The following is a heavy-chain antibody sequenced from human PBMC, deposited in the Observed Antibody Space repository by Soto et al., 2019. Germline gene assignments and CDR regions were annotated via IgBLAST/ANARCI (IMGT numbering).Heavy chain of an antibody. CDR1: GGSITSSSYY. Sequence: SETLSLTCTVSGGSITSSSYYWGWIRQPPGKGLEWIGSIYYSGSTYYNPSLKSRVTISVDTSKNQFSLKLSAVTAADTAVFFCARHSGSYWVLFGYWGQVTLLTVSS. CDR2: IYYSGST. D-gene: IGHD1-26*01. V-gene: IGHV4-39*01. CDR3: ARHSGSYWVLFGY. J-gene: IGHJ4*02.